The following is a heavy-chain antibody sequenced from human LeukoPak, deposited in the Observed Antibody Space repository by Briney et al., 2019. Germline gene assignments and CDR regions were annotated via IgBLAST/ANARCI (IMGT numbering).Heavy chain of an antibody. CDR1: GFTFNRYA. Sequence: PGRSLRLSCAASGFTFNRYAMNWVRQAPGKGLEWVALIWKDGSDEFYADSVKGRFTISRDNSRNTLSLQMNSLRGEDTAVYYCAREEAFQLEASLDQWGQGTLVTVSS. D-gene: IGHD3-3*01. CDR3: AREEAFQLEASLDQ. CDR2: IWKDGSDE. V-gene: IGHV3-33*01. J-gene: IGHJ4*02.